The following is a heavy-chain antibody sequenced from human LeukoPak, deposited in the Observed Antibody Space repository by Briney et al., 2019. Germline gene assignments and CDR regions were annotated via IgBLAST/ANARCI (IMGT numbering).Heavy chain of an antibody. CDR2: ISSSGSSI. CDR3: ARQISRYCSGGSCYSGWEFYFDY. Sequence: PGGSLRLSCAASGFTFSSYEMNWVRQAPGEGLEWVSYISSSGSSIHYADSVKGRFTISRDNAKNSLYLQMNSLRAEDTAVYHCARQISRYCSGGSCYSGWEFYFDYWGQGTPVTVSS. D-gene: IGHD2-15*01. J-gene: IGHJ4*02. CDR1: GFTFSSYE. V-gene: IGHV3-48*03.